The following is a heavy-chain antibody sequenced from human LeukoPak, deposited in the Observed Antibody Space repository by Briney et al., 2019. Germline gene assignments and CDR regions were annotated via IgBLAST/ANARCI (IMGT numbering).Heavy chain of an antibody. D-gene: IGHD4-23*01. CDR3: ARGRPHGNDY. Sequence: GSLRLSCAASGFTFSSYWMNWVRQAPGKGLVWVSRISSDGSSTTYADSVKGRFSISRDNAKNTLYLQMNSLRVEDTAVYYCARGRPHGNDYWGQGTLVTVSS. CDR2: ISSDGSST. V-gene: IGHV3-74*01. CDR1: GFTFSSYW. J-gene: IGHJ4*02.